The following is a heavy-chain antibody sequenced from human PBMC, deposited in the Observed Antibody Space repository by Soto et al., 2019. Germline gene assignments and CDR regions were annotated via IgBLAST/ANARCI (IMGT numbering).Heavy chain of an antibody. CDR1: GFTVSSNY. CDR3: ARDDPYGDYLDY. V-gene: IGHV3-66*01. J-gene: IGHJ4*02. D-gene: IGHD4-17*01. Sequence: EVQLVESGRGLVQPGGSLRLSCAASGFTVSSNYMSWVRQAPGKGLEWVSVIYSGGSTYYADSVKGRFTISRDNSKNTLYLQMNSLRAEDTAVYYCARDDPYGDYLDYWGQGTLVTVSS. CDR2: IYSGGST.